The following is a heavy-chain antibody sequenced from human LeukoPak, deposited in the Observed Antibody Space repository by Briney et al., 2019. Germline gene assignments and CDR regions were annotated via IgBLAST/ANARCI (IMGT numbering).Heavy chain of an antibody. Sequence: GGPLRLSCAASGFIFSDYSMNWVRQAPGKGLEWVSYISGGSSTIKYADSVKGRFTISRDNAKNSLYLQMNSLRVEDTAVYYCVRDRVGSEDYWGQGTLVTVSS. V-gene: IGHV3-48*01. CDR2: ISGGSSTI. CDR1: GFIFSDYS. J-gene: IGHJ4*02. D-gene: IGHD1-26*01. CDR3: VRDRVGSEDY.